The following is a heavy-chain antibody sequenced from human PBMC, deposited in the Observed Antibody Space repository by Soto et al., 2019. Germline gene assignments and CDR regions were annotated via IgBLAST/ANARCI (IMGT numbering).Heavy chain of an antibody. Sequence: ASVKVSCKASGGTFSSYAISWVRQAPGQGLEWMGGIIPIFGTANYAQKFQGRVTITADESTSTAYMELSSLRSEDTAVYYCARDRRRAHIVVVTAISHDAFDIWGQGTMVTVSS. CDR3: ARDRRRAHIVVVTAISHDAFDI. CDR2: IIPIFGTA. J-gene: IGHJ3*02. D-gene: IGHD2-21*02. CDR1: GGTFSSYA. V-gene: IGHV1-69*13.